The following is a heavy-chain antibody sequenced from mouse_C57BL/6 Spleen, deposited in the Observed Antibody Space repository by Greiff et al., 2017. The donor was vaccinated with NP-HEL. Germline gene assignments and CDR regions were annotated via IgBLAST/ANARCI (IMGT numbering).Heavy chain of an antibody. D-gene: IGHD1-1*01. J-gene: IGHJ3*01. CDR1: GFNIKDDY. V-gene: IGHV14-4*01. CDR3: TRADGSGSSWFAY. Sequence: EVQLQQSGAELVRPGASVKLSCTASGFNIKDDYMHWVKQRPEQGLEWIGWIDPENGDTEYASKFQGKATITADTSSNTAYMQLSSLTSEDTAVYYCTRADGSGSSWFAYWGQGTLVTVSA. CDR2: IDPENGDT.